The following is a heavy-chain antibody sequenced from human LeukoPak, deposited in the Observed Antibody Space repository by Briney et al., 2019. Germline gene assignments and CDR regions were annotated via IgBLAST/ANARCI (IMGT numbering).Heavy chain of an antibody. CDR2: ITGSGGNT. D-gene: IGHD3-9*01. J-gene: IGHJ4*02. V-gene: IGHV3-23*01. CDR1: GFTFSNAW. Sequence: GGSLRLSCAASGFTFSNAWMSWVRQAPGKGLEWVPAITGSGGNTYYADSVKGRFTISRDNSKNTLYLQMNSLRDEDTAVYYCAKWGDFDVLTGYYVPDFWGQGTLVTVSS. CDR3: AKWGDFDVLTGYYVPDF.